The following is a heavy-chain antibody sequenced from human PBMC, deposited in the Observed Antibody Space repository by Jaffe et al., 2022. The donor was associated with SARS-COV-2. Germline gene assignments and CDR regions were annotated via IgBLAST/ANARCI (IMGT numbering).Heavy chain of an antibody. D-gene: IGHD3-22*01. V-gene: IGHV4-39*01. CDR3: ARQQMPKIVVSKAGGWFDP. Sequence: QLQLQESGPGLVKPSGTLSLTCSVSRGSITSVTYSWGWIRQPPGKGLEWIGSINYGGNSYYNSSLKSRVTISADTSKNQFSLKLNSLTAADTAVYYCARQQMPKIVVSKAGGWFDPWGQGALVIVSS. CDR2: INYGGNS. J-gene: IGHJ5*02. CDR1: RGSITSVTYS.